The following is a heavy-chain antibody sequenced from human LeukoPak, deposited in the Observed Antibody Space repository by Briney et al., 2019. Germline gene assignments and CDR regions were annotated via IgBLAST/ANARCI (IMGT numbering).Heavy chain of an antibody. V-gene: IGHV6-1*01. Sequence: SQTLSLTFAISGDSVSSNSATWNWIRQSPSRGLEWLGRTYYRSRWYNDYAVSMKSRITINPDTSKNQFSLQLNSVTPEDTAVYYCARRKAATFGMDVWGQGTMVTVSS. D-gene: IGHD6-13*01. CDR3: ARRKAATFGMDV. CDR2: TYYRSRWYN. CDR1: GDSVSSNSAT. J-gene: IGHJ6*02.